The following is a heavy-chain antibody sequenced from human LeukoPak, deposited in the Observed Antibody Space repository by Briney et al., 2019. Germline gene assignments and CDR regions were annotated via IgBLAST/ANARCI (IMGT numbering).Heavy chain of an antibody. CDR2: IYYSGST. CDR1: GGSISNYY. V-gene: IGHV4-59*01. J-gene: IGHJ4*02. Sequence: PSETLSLTCTVSGGSISNYYWSWIRQPPGKGLEWIGYIYYSGSTNYNPSLKSRVTISVDTSKNQFSLKLSSVTAADTAVYYCARAQILPSYIDYWGQGTLVTVSS. CDR3: ARAQILPSYIDY. D-gene: IGHD2-15*01.